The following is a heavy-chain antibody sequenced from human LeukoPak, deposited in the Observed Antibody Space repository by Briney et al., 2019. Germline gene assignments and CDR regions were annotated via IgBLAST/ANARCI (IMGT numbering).Heavy chain of an antibody. CDR2: IYWDDDK. J-gene: IGHJ4*02. D-gene: IGHD3-10*01. V-gene: IGHV2-5*02. CDR1: GFSLSTSGAG. CDR3: AHGLLWFGKLSSYYFDY. Sequence: SGPTLVNPTQTLTLTCTFSGFSLSTSGAGVGWIRQPPGKALEWLALIYWDDDKRYSPSLKSRLTITKDTSKNQVVLTMTNMDPVDTATYYCAHGLLWFGKLSSYYFDYWGQGTLVTVSS.